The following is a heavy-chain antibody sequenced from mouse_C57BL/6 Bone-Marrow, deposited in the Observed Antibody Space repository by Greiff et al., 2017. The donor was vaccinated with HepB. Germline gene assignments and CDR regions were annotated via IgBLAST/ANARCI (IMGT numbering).Heavy chain of an antibody. J-gene: IGHJ1*03. Sequence: EVNVVESGGGLVQPGGSLSLSCAASGFTFTDYYMSWVRQPPGKALEWLGFIRNKANGYTTEYSASVKGRFTISRDNSQSILYLQMNALRAEDSATYYCASRMYFDVWGTGTTVTVSS. CDR3: ASRMYFDV. V-gene: IGHV7-3*01. CDR2: IRNKANGYTT. CDR1: GFTFTDYY.